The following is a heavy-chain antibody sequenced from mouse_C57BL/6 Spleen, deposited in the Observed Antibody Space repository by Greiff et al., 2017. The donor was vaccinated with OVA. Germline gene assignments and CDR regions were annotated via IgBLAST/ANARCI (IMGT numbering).Heavy chain of an antibody. V-gene: IGHV1-72*01. CDR2: IDPNSGGT. CDR1: GYTFTSYW. CDR3: ARDCGSSSHYAMDD. J-gene: IGHJ4*01. Sequence: VQLQQPGAELVKPGASVKLSCKASGYTFTSYWMHWVKQRPGRGLEWIGRIDPNSGGTKYNEKLKSKATLTVDKPSSTAYMQLNSLTSEDSAVYYCARDCGSSSHYAMDDWGQGTSVTVAS. D-gene: IGHD1-1*01.